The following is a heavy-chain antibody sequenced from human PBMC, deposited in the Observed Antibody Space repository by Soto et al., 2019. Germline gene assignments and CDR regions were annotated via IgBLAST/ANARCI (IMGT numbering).Heavy chain of an antibody. CDR3: ARDRLIELAAYFDY. Sequence: SQTLSLTCAISGDSVSSNSAAWNWIRQSPSRGLESLGRTYYVSKWYNDYAVSVKSRITINPDTSKNQFSMQLNSVTTEDTVVYYCARDRLIELAAYFDYWGQGTLVTVSS. CDR2: TYYVSKWYN. CDR1: GDSVSSNSAA. D-gene: IGHD6-19*01. J-gene: IGHJ4*02. V-gene: IGHV6-1*01.